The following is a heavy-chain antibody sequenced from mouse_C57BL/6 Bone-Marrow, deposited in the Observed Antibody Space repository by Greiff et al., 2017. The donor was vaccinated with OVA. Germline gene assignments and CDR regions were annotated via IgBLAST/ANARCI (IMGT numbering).Heavy chain of an antibody. CDR3: TTYYSNYVRY. J-gene: IGHJ2*01. D-gene: IGHD2-5*01. CDR2: IDPENGDT. CDR1: GFNIKDDY. Sequence: EVQLQQSGAELVRPGASVKLSCTASGFNIKDDYMPWVKQRPEQGLEWIGWIDPENGDTEYASKFQGKATITADTSSNTAYLQLSSLTSEDTAVYYWTTYYSNYVRYWGQGTTLTVSS. V-gene: IGHV14-4*01.